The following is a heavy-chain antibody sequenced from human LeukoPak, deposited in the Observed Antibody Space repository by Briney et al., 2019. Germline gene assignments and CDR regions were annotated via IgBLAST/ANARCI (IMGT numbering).Heavy chain of an antibody. CDR3: ARDPTTVVTTPYYFDF. V-gene: IGHV4-34*01. J-gene: IGHJ4*02. CDR2: INDRGHT. Sequence: SETLSLTCAVHGGSFSGYHWNWIRQSPGKGLEWIGEINDRGHTNYNPSLETQVTVSVDTSKKQFSLRLSSVTAADTAVYYCARDPTTVVTTPYYFDFWGQGTLVTVSS. CDR1: GGSFSGYH. D-gene: IGHD4-23*01.